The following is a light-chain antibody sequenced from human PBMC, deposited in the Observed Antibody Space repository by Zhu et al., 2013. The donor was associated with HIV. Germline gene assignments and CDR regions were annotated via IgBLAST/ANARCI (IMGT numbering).Light chain of an antibody. CDR1: QPVPNNY. Sequence: EIVLTQSPDTLSLSPGERGTLSCRASQPVPNNYLSWYQQKPGQAPRLLIYRASGRATDIPERFSGSGSGTDFTLTISRLEPEDFAVYYCQQYGSSPGTFGQGTKVEIK. CDR2: RAS. V-gene: IGKV3-20*01. CDR3: QQYGSSPGT. J-gene: IGKJ1*01.